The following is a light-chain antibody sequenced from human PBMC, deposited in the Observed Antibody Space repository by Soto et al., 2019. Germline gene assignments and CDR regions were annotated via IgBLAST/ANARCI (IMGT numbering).Light chain of an antibody. J-gene: IGKJ1*01. CDR2: GAA. V-gene: IGKV3-15*01. CDR1: QSVFSS. CDR3: QQYHTWPA. Sequence: EIVMTQSPATLSVSPGERVTLSCRASQSVFSSLAWYQQKPGQAPRLLIYGAATRATGIPARFSGSGSGTDFTLTISSLQSEDFAVYFYQQYHTWPAFGQGTRVEIK.